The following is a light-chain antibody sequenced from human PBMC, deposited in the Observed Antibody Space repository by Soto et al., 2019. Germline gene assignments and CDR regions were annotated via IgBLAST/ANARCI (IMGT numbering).Light chain of an antibody. J-gene: IGLJ1*01. CDR2: EVS. V-gene: IGLV2-14*01. CDR1: SSDIGAYNY. CDR3: FSFTTDWTHV. Sequence: QSVLTQPASVSGCPGQSITISCTGSSSDIGAYNYVSWSQQYPGKAPKLIISEVSNRPSGVSNRFSGSKSGTAASLTISGLQTEDEADYFCFSFTTDWTHVFGTGTKVTVL.